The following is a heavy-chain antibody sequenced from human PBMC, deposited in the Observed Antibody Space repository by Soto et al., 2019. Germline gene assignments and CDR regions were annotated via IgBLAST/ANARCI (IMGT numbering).Heavy chain of an antibody. CDR3: ARRGGGNFPYYFDY. V-gene: IGHV4-34*01. CDR2: IDHSGST. J-gene: IGHJ4*02. D-gene: IGHD3-16*01. Sequence: QVHLQQWGAGLLKPSETLSLTCAVYGGSFSGPYWSWIRQPPGKGLEWIGEIDHSGSTNYSPSLKSRVTLSVDTSKDQFSLKLSSVTAADTAVYYCARRGGGNFPYYFDYWGRGTLVTVSS. CDR1: GGSFSGPY.